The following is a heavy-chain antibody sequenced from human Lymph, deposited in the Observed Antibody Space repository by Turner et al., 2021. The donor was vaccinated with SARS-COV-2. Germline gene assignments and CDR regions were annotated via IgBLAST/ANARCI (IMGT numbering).Heavy chain of an antibody. CDR2: IYYGGST. J-gene: IGHJ4*02. V-gene: IGHV4-59*01. Sequence: QVQLQESGPGLVKPSETLSLTCTVSGASISNYYWSWIRQPPGKGLEWIGYIYYGGSTNYNPSLKSRVTISVDTSKNQFSLKLSSVTAADTAVYYCARGFDYWGQGTLVTVSS. CDR1: GASISNYY. CDR3: ARGFDY.